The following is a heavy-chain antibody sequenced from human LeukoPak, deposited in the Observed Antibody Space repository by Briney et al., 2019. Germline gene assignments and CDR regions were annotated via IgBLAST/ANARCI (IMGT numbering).Heavy chain of an antibody. CDR2: ISYDGSNK. Sequence: GRSLRPSCAASGFTFSSYAMHWVRQAPGKGLEWVAVISYDGSNKYYADSVKGRFTISRDNSKNTLYLQMNSLRAEDTAVYYCASPLHNYGGNSDWGQGTLVTVSS. CDR3: ASPLHNYGGNSD. CDR1: GFTFSSYA. V-gene: IGHV3-30-3*01. J-gene: IGHJ4*02. D-gene: IGHD4-23*01.